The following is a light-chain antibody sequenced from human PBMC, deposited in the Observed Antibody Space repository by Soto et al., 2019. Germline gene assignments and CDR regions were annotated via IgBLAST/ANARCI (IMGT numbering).Light chain of an antibody. CDR3: QQYGDPFT. CDR2: DAS. CDR1: RDIADS. V-gene: IGKV1-33*01. J-gene: IGKJ4*01. Sequence: DTQMTQSPSSLSASVGDTVTITCQASRDIADSLNWYQQRAGQAPKLLIYDASNLQSGVPARFSGSGTGTSFILTISSLQTEDFATYYCQQYGDPFTFGGGTKVEIK.